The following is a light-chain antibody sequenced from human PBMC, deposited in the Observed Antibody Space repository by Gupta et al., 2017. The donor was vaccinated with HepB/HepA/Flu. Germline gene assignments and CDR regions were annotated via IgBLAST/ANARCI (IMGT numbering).Light chain of an antibody. J-gene: IGLJ3*02. CDR2: SSY. CDR1: NSNIGINT. V-gene: IGLV1-44*01. Sequence: FLPQPPSASGTPGQRVTISCSGGNSNIGINTVSWYQHRPGTAPKLLIYSSYQRPSGVPDRFSASKSGTSAAMASSGLQAEDEADYYSAAGDDSRDVWLFGGGTNLTVL. CDR3: AAGDDSRDVWL.